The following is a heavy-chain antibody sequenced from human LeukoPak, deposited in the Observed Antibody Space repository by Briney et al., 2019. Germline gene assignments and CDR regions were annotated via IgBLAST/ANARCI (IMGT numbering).Heavy chain of an antibody. CDR3: TTVGGYCSGGSCYGMDV. CDR1: GFTFSNAW. V-gene: IGHV3-15*01. J-gene: IGHJ6*04. CDR2: IKSKTDGCTT. D-gene: IGHD2-15*01. Sequence: GGSLRLSCAASGFTFSNAWMSWVRQAPGKGLEWVGRIKSKTDGCTTDYAAPVKGRFTISRDDSKNTLYLQMNSLKTEDTAVYYCTTVGGYCSGGSCYGMDVWGKGTTVTVSS.